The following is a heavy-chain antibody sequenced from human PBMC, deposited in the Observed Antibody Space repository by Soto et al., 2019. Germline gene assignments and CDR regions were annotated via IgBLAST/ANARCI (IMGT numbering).Heavy chain of an antibody. CDR1: GFTFSDYV. D-gene: IGHD6-19*01. Sequence: VQLVESGGGVVQPGRSLRLSCAASGFTFSDYVMHWVRQAPGKGLEWVAVVSHDGRNTHYADSVKGRFTISRDSSKKPVSLERTSLRAADRAVYYCAKGGRQWLVPSDFSSWGQGALVTVSS. V-gene: IGHV3-30*18. CDR3: AKGGRQWLVPSDFSS. J-gene: IGHJ4*02. CDR2: VSHDGRNT.